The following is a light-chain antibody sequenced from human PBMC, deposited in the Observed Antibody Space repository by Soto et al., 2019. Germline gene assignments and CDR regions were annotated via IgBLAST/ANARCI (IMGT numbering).Light chain of an antibody. CDR2: EAT. CDR1: SSDVGSYKL. V-gene: IGLV2-23*01. CDR3: CSYAASDLV. Sequence: QSALTQPASVSGSPGQSITISCTGASSDVGSYKLVAWYQQHPGKAPKLMIYEATKRPSGVSNRFSGSQSGNTASLTISGLQAEYEADYYCCSYAASDLVFGGGTKLTVL. J-gene: IGLJ2*01.